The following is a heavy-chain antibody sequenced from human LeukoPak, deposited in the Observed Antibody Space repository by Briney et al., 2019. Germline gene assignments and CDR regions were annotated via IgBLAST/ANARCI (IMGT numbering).Heavy chain of an antibody. J-gene: IGHJ4*02. V-gene: IGHV4-59*08. CDR1: GASFSSFY. CDR2: ISYGGGT. CDR3: ARHVGIHLWSLYFDY. Sequence: SETLSLTCAVSGASFSSFYWSWVRQPPGKGLEWLGYISYGGGTTYNPSLKRRLSMSMDTSKNQFSLKLTSVTAADTAVYYCARHVGIHLWSLYFDYWGQGSLVTVSS. D-gene: IGHD5-18*01.